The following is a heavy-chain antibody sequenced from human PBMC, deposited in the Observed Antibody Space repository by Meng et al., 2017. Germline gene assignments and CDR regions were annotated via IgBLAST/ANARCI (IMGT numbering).Heavy chain of an antibody. CDR2: ISYDGSNK. D-gene: IGHD2-15*01. CDR3: ARDCSGGSCFFY. V-gene: IGHV3-30*04. J-gene: IGHJ4*02. Sequence: GGSLRLSCAASGFTFSSYAMHWVRQAPGKGLEWVAVISYDGSNKYYADSVKGRFTISRDNSKNTLYLQMNSLRAEDTAVYYCARDCSGGSCFFYWGRGTLVTVSS. CDR1: GFTFSSYA.